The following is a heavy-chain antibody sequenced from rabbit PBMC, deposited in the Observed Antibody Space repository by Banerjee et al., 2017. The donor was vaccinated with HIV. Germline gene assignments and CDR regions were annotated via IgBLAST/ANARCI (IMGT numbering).Heavy chain of an antibody. V-gene: IGHV1S45*01. CDR3: ARRAATTNAGYVILDL. J-gene: IGHJ4*01. D-gene: IGHD6-1*01. CDR1: GFSFSNKYV. CDR2: IDAGTSGST. Sequence: QEQLEESGGDLVKPEGSLTLTCTASGFSFSNKYVMCWVRQAPGKGLEWIACIDAGTSGSTYYASWAKGRFTISKTSSTTVTLQMTSLTAADTATYFCARRAATTNAGYVILDLWGPGTLVTVS.